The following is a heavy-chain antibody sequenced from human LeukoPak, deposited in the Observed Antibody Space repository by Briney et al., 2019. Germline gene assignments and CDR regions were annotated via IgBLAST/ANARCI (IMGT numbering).Heavy chain of an antibody. CDR2: ISTYNGNT. Sequence: AAVKVSCKASGYTFTSYGIIWVRQAPGQGLEWMGWISTYNGNTNYAQKLQGRVTMTTDTSTSTAYMELRSLRSDDTAVYYCARAYGSGSYYNVGFSDYWGQGTLVTVSS. CDR3: ARAYGSGSYYNVGFSDY. V-gene: IGHV1-18*01. J-gene: IGHJ4*02. CDR1: GYTFTSYG. D-gene: IGHD3-10*01.